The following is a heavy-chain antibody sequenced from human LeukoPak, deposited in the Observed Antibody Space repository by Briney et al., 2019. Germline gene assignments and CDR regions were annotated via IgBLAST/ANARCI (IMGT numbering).Heavy chain of an antibody. CDR2: INPSGGST. Sequence: GASVNVSCQASGYTFTSYYMHWVRQAPGQGLEWMGIINPSGGSTSYAQKFQGRVTMTRDTSTSTVYMELSSLRSEDTAVYYCARDFCSGGSCYIEFDYWGQGTLVTVSS. V-gene: IGHV1-46*01. CDR3: ARDFCSGGSCYIEFDY. J-gene: IGHJ4*02. CDR1: GYTFTSYY. D-gene: IGHD2-15*01.